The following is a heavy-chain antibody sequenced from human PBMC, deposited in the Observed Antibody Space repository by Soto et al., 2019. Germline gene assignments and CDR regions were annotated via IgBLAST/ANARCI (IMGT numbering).Heavy chain of an antibody. CDR1: GFTFNMFG. J-gene: IGHJ2*01. CDR2: IWNDGSQK. CDR3: ARFDSYFDV. V-gene: IGHV3-33*01. Sequence: QVHLVESGGGVVQPGRSLRLSCAASGFTFNMFGMHWVRQAPGKGLEWVAVIWNDGSQKYYADSLKDRFTISRDNGKNTLYLQVNSLRAEATDMYYCARFDSYFDVWGRGTLVTVSS. D-gene: IGHD2-21*01.